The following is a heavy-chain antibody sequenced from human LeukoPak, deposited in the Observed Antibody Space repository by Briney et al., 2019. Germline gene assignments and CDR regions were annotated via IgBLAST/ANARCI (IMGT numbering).Heavy chain of an antibody. CDR2: IIPIFGTA. Sequence: SVKVSCKASGGTFSSYAISWVRQAPGQGLEWMGGIIPIFGTANYAQKFQGRVAITADKSTSTAYMELSSLRSEDTAVYYCATDRYSSGWSPNWGQGTLVTVSS. CDR1: GGTFSSYA. J-gene: IGHJ4*02. CDR3: ATDRYSSGWSPN. D-gene: IGHD6-19*01. V-gene: IGHV1-69*06.